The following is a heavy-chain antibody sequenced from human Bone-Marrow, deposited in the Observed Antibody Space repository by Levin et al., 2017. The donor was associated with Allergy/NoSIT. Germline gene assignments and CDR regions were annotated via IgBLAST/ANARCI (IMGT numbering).Heavy chain of an antibody. D-gene: IGHD2-15*01. CDR1: GFSFSNYA. V-gene: IGHV3-23*01. J-gene: IGHJ4*02. CDR2: ISGSGDTT. CDR3: TKCSSASLPNLNFGL. Sequence: PGGSLRLSCAGSGFSFSNYAMSWVRQAPGKGLEWLSGISGSGDTTNCAASVNGRFTISRDNSKNTLFLHINSLKVEDTAFYYCTKCSSASLPNLNFGLWGQGALVTVSS.